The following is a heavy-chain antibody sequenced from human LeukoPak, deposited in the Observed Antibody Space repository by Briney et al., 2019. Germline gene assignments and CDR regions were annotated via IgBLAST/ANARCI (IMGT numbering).Heavy chain of an antibody. CDR2: IYYSGST. D-gene: IGHD1-26*01. V-gene: IGHV4-59*01. CDR1: GGSISSDY. CDR3: ARDLGGANWFDP. Sequence: SETLSLTCTVSGGSISSDYWSWVRQPPGKGLEWIGYIYYSGSTNYNPSLKSRVTISVDTSKNQFSLKLSSVTAADTVVYYCARDLGGANWFDPWGQGTLVTVSS. J-gene: IGHJ5*02.